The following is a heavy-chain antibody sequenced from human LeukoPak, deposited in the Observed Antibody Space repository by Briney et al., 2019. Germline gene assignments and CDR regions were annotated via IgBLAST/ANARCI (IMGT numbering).Heavy chain of an antibody. J-gene: IGHJ4*02. CDR1: GFTFSSYA. CDR2: IYRGGGT. CDR3: ARHYGDYGAFDY. V-gene: IGHV3-66*04. Sequence: PGGSLRLSCAASGFTFSSYAMSWVRQAPGKGLEWVSVIYRGGGTYYADSVKGRFIVSRDDSENTLYLQMNSLRAEDTAVYFCARHYGDYGAFDYWGQGTLVTVSS. D-gene: IGHD4-17*01.